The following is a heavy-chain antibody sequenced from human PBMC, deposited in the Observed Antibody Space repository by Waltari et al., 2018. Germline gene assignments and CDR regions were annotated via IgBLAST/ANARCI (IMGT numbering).Heavy chain of an antibody. CDR1: GFSFSNYW. CDR3: ARDWEGERPNFDY. D-gene: IGHD1-26*01. J-gene: IGHJ4*02. CDR2: RKEDGSKE. Sequence: EVQLVESGGGLVEPGGSLRLSCVASGFSFSNYWMSWVRQAPGKGLEGVADRKEDGSKEYYLVSVKGRFTISRDNAKNSVYLQMNSLRPEDTAVYYCARDWEGERPNFDYWGQGTLVTVSS. V-gene: IGHV3-7*04.